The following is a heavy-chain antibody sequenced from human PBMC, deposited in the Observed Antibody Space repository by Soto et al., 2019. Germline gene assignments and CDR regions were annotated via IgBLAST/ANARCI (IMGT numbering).Heavy chain of an antibody. V-gene: IGHV1-69*01. Sequence: QVQLVQSGAEVKKPGSSVKVSCKASGGTFSSYAISWVRQAPGQGLEWMGGIIPIFGTANYAQKFQGRVTITADESTSTAYMELSSLRSEDTAVYYCARVAAAILGALGYYYGMDVWGQGTTVTVSS. CDR1: GGTFSSYA. J-gene: IGHJ6*02. CDR2: IIPIFGTA. D-gene: IGHD2-2*01. CDR3: ARVAAAILGALGYYYGMDV.